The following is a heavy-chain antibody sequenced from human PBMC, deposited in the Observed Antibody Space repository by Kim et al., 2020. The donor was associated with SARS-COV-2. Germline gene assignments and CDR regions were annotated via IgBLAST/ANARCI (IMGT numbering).Heavy chain of an antibody. J-gene: IGHJ4*02. CDR3: ARGQRERIAAAGCDY. CDR1: GGSFSGYY. D-gene: IGHD6-13*01. Sequence: SETLSLTCAVYGGSFSGYYWSWIRQPPGKGLEWIGEISHSGSTNYNPSLKSRVTISVDTSKNQFSLKLSSVTAADTAVYYCARGQRERIAAAGCDYWGQGTPVTVSS. CDR2: ISHSGST. V-gene: IGHV4-34*01.